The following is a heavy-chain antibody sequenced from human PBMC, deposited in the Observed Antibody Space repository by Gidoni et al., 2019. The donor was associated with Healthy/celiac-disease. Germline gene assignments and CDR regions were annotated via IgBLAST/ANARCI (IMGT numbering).Heavy chain of an antibody. D-gene: IGHD6-13*01. J-gene: IGHJ4*02. V-gene: IGHV3-49*05. CDR1: GFTFGDYA. Sequence: EVQLVESGGGLVKPGRSLRLSCTASGFTFGDYAMSWFRQAPGKGLEWVGFIRSKAYGGTTEYAASVKGRFTISRDDSKSIAYLQMNSLKTEDTAVYYCTRGKIAAAGRAFDYWGQGTLVTVSS. CDR2: IRSKAYGGTT. CDR3: TRGKIAAAGRAFDY.